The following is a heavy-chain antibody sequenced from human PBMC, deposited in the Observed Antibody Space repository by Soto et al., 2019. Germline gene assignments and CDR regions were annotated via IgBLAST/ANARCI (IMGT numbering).Heavy chain of an antibody. D-gene: IGHD3-9*01. Sequence: SETLSLTCAVYGGSFSGYYWSWIRQPPGKGLEWIGEINHSGSTNYNPSLKSRVTISVDTSKNQFSLKLSSVTAADTAVYYCARGNVHYDILTGPPGGPYYMDVWGKGTTVTVSS. J-gene: IGHJ6*03. CDR3: ARGNVHYDILTGPPGGPYYMDV. CDR2: INHSGST. V-gene: IGHV4-34*01. CDR1: GGSFSGYY.